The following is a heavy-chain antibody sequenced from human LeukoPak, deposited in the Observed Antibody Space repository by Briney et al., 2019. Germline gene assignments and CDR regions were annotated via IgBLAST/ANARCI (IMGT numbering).Heavy chain of an antibody. V-gene: IGHV3-21*01. CDR2: ISSSSSYI. D-gene: IGHD3-16*01. CDR1: GFTFSSYS. CDR3: ARALRGLRLGELPDYFDY. Sequence: GGSLRLSCAASGFTFSSYSMNWVRQAPGKGLEWVSSISSSSSYIYYAYSVKGRFTISRDNPKTSLYLQMNSLRAEDTAVYYCARALRGLRLGELPDYFDYWGQGTLVTVSS. J-gene: IGHJ4*02.